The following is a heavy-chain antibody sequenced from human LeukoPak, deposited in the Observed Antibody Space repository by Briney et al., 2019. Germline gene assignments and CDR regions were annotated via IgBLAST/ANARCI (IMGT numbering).Heavy chain of an antibody. V-gene: IGHV4-38-2*01. Sequence: NTGGSLRLSCAASGFTFDDYVLHWIRRAPGKGLEWIGSIYYSGSTYYNPSLKSRVTISVDTSKNQFSLKLSSVTAADTAVYYCHTPPAVGGIAAAGPDYWGQGTLVTVSS. CDR1: GFTFDDYV. CDR2: IYYSGST. J-gene: IGHJ4*02. D-gene: IGHD6-13*01. CDR3: HTPPAVGGIAAAGPDY.